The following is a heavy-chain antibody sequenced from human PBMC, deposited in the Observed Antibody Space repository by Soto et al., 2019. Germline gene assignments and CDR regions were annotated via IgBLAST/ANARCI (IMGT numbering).Heavy chain of an antibody. CDR1: GGSISSYY. Sequence: PAETLSLTCTVSGGSISSYYWSWIRQPAGKGLEWIGRIYTSGSTNYNPSLKSRVTMSVYTSKDQFSLKLSSVTAADTAVYYCARDRMVREIPNWSERWGQGTMVNVSS. J-gene: IGHJ5*02. CDR2: IYTSGST. CDR3: ARDRMVREIPNWSER. D-gene: IGHD3-10*01. V-gene: IGHV4-4*07.